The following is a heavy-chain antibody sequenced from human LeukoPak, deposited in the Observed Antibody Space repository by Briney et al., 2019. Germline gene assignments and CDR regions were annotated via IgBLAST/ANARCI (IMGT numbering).Heavy chain of an antibody. CDR2: IWYDGSNK. Sequence: GGSLRLSCAASGFRLGGYGMHWVRQAPGKGLEWVAYIWYDGSNKDYGDSMKGRFTISRDNSKNMLYLQLSSLRPEDTAVYYCVRDLLTLPQKYFDSWGQGTLVSVSS. CDR1: GFRLGGYG. D-gene: IGHD3-9*01. V-gene: IGHV3-30*02. CDR3: VRDLLTLPQKYFDS. J-gene: IGHJ4*02.